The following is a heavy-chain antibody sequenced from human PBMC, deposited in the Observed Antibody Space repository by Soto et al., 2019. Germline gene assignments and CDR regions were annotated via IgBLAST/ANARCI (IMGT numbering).Heavy chain of an antibody. J-gene: IGHJ4*02. D-gene: IGHD3-22*01. CDR2: SRNRANSHST. Sequence: GSLRLFDAAAEFTFSDYYVDWVLQAPGTGLEWVVRSRNRANSHSTEYAASVKGRFTVSRDDSKNSVYLQMNSLTIDDTAVYHCARSDSSRYVAYWGEGTQGTVSS. V-gene: IGHV3-72*01. CDR1: EFTFSDYY. CDR3: ARSDSSRYVAY.